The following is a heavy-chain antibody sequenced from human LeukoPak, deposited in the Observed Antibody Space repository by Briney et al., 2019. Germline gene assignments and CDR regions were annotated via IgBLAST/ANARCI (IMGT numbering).Heavy chain of an antibody. CDR3: ARRGPMVRGVLLHRFDY. Sequence: SETLSLTCSVSGGSISSSTYSWGWIRQPPGKGLEWIGSIYYSGSSYYNPSLKSRVTTSVDTSKNHFSLKLSSVTAADTAVYYCARRGPMVRGVLLHRFDYWGQGTLVTVSS. J-gene: IGHJ4*02. CDR1: GGSISSSTYS. D-gene: IGHD3-10*01. CDR2: IYYSGSS. V-gene: IGHV4-39*02.